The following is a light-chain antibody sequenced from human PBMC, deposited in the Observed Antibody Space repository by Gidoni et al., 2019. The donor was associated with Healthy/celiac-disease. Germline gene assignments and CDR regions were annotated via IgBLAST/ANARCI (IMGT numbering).Light chain of an antibody. CDR2: GAS. CDR1: QSVSSSY. CDR3: QQDDNLPRELT. V-gene: IGKV3D-7*01. Sequence: EILIPQSPSTLSLSPGERATLSCRASQSVSSSYLSWYQKKPGQAPRHLIYGASTRATGIPARFSGSGYGTDFTLTIRSLKPEDFAVYYCQQDDNLPRELTFGGGTKVEIK. J-gene: IGKJ4*01.